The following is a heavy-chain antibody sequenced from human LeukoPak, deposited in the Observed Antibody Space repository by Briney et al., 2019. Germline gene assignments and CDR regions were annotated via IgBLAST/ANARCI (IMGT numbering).Heavy chain of an antibody. J-gene: IGHJ4*02. D-gene: IGHD6-13*01. Sequence: SETLSLTCSVSGYSISNGYYWGWIRQPPGKGLEWIGSIYHSGSTYYNPSLKSRLTISVDTSKNHFSLKLSSVTAADTAVYNCARVGSSWPHYYFDYWGQGTLVTVSS. V-gene: IGHV4-38-2*02. CDR1: GYSISNGYY. CDR2: IYHSGST. CDR3: ARVGSSWPHYYFDY.